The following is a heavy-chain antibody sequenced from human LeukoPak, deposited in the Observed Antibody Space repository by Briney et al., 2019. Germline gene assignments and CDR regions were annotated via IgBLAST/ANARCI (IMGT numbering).Heavy chain of an antibody. V-gene: IGHV1-18*01. J-gene: IGHJ4*02. CDR3: ARAWEDIVVVPAAPLGFDY. CDR2: ISAYNGNT. D-gene: IGHD2-2*01. Sequence: ASVKVSCKASGYTFTSYGISWVRQAPGQGLEWMGWISAYNGNTNYAQKLQGRVTMTTDTSTSTAYMELRSLRSDDTAVYYCARAWEDIVVVPAAPLGFDYWGQGTLVTVSS. CDR1: GYTFTSYG.